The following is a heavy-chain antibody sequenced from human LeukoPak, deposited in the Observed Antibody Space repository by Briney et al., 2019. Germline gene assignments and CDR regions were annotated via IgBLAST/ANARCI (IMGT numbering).Heavy chain of an antibody. D-gene: IGHD3-10*01. CDR1: GFTFYDYA. CDR2: ISWNGGAI. Sequence: SLRLSCAASGFTFYDYAMHWVWQAPRKGLEWVSGISWNGGAIDYAGSVKGRFTISRDNAENSLYLQVNCLRAEDTSLYYCAKDLYYYGSGSMDVWGQGTTVTVSS. CDR3: AKDLYYYGSGSMDV. J-gene: IGHJ6*02. V-gene: IGHV3-9*01.